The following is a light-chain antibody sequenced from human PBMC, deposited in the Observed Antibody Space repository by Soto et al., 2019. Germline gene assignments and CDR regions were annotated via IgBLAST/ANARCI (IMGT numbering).Light chain of an antibody. V-gene: IGKV3-11*01. Sequence: EIVLTQSPATLSLSPVEIATLSFMASQSVSSYLAWYQQKPGQAPRLLIYDASNRATGIPARFSGSWSGTDFTLTISSLEPEDFAVYYCQQRSNWPRTFGQGTKVDIK. CDR3: QQRSNWPRT. CDR2: DAS. CDR1: QSVSSY. J-gene: IGKJ1*01.